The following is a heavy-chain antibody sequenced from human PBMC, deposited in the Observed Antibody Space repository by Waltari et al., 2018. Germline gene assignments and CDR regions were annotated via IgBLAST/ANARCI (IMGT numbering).Heavy chain of an antibody. CDR1: GFTFSSYS. CDR2: INPNSGGT. V-gene: IGHV1-2*06. Sequence: VQLVESGGGLVQPGGSLRLSCAASGFTFSSYSMDWVRQAPGKGLEWMGRINPNSGGTNYAQKFQGRVTMTRDTSISTAYMELSRLRSDDTAVYYCARQNGDYWGQGTLVTVSS. J-gene: IGHJ4*02. CDR3: ARQNGDY.